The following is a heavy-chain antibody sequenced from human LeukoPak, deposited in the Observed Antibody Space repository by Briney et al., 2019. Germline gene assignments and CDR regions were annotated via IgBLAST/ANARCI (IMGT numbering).Heavy chain of an antibody. CDR2: IYTSGST. J-gene: IGHJ4*02. V-gene: IGHV4-61*02. Sequence: PSQTLSLTCTVSGGSISSGSYYWSWIRQPAGKGLEWIGRIYTSGSTNYNPSLKSRVTISVDTSKNQFSLKLSSVTAADTAVYYCARGLGFDYWGQGTPVTVSS. CDR1: GGSISSGSYY. CDR3: ARGLGFDY.